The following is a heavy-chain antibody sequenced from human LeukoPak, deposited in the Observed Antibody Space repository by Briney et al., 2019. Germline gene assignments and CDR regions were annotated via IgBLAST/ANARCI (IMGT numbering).Heavy chain of an antibody. D-gene: IGHD5-24*01. CDR1: GYTFTSYG. CDR2: IIPIFGTA. CDR3: ASALQTLQSSSFDY. J-gene: IGHJ4*02. V-gene: IGHV1-69*13. Sequence: SVKVSCKASGYTFTSYGISWVRQAPGQGLEWMGGIIPIFGTANYAQKFQGRVTITADESTSTAYMELSSLRSEDTAVYYCASALQTLQSSSFDYWGQGTLVTVSS.